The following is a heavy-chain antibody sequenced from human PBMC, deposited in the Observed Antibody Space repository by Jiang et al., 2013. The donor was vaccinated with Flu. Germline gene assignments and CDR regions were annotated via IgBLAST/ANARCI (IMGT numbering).Heavy chain of an antibody. CDR2: IYYSGST. V-gene: IGHV4-39*01. CDR3: ASWYSSSWYGWFDP. D-gene: IGHD6-13*01. J-gene: IGHJ5*02. CDR1: GGSISSSSYY. Sequence: LLKPSETLSLTCTVSGGSISSSSYYWGWIRQPPGKGLEWIGSIYYSGSTYYNPSLKSRVTISVDTSKNQFSLKLSSVTAADTAVYYCASWYSSSWYGWFDPWGQGTLVTVSS.